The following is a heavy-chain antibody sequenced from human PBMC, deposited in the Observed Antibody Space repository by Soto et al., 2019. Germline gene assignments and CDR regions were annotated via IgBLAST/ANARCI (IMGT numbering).Heavy chain of an antibody. CDR1: GFTFSSYA. J-gene: IGHJ6*02. V-gene: IGHV3-23*04. Sequence: EVQLVESGGGLVQPGGSLRLSCAASGFTFSSYAMSWVRQAPGKGLEWVSAISGSGGSTYYADSVKGRFTISRDNSKNTLYLQMNSLRAEDTAVYYCAKGNIVVVPAAKNYYYGMDVWGQGTTVTVSS. CDR2: ISGSGGST. CDR3: AKGNIVVVPAAKNYYYGMDV. D-gene: IGHD2-2*01.